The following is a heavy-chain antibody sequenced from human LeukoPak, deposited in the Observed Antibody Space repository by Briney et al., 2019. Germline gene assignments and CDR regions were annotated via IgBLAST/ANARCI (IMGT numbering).Heavy chain of an antibody. V-gene: IGHV4-30-4*01. D-gene: IGHD3-22*01. CDR1: GGSISSGDYY. J-gene: IGHJ4*02. CDR3: ARGDSSGDTFDY. CDR2: IYYSGST. Sequence: SETLSLTCTVSGGSISSGDYYWSWIRQPPGKGLEWIGYIYYSGSTYYNPSLKSRVTISVDTSKNQFSLKLSSVTAADTAVYYCARGDSSGDTFDYWGQGTLFTVSS.